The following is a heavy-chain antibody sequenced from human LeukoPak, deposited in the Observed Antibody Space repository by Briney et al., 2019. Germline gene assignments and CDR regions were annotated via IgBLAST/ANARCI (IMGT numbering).Heavy chain of an antibody. D-gene: IGHD6-13*01. CDR3: ARRLWQQLVRVFDY. J-gene: IGHJ4*02. Sequence: SETLSLTCAVYGGSFSGYYWSWIRKPPRKGLEWIGEINHSGSTNYNPSLKSRVTISVDTSKNQFSLKLSSVTAADTAVYYCARRLWQQLVRVFDYWGQGTLVTVSP. V-gene: IGHV4-34*01. CDR1: GGSFSGYY. CDR2: INHSGST.